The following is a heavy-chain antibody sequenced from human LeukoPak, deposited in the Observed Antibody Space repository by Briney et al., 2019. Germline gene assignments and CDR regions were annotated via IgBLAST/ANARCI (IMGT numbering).Heavy chain of an antibody. D-gene: IGHD3-22*01. CDR3: ASTGYYDSSGYYPHFDY. CDR2: IYYSGST. V-gene: IGHV4-59*01. J-gene: IGHJ4*02. CDR1: GGSISSYY. Sequence: SETLSLTCTVSGGSISSYYWSWIRQPPGKGLEWIGYIYYSGSTNYNPSLKSRVTISVDTSKNQFSLKLSSVTAADTAVYYCASTGYYDSSGYYPHFDYWGQGTLVTVSS.